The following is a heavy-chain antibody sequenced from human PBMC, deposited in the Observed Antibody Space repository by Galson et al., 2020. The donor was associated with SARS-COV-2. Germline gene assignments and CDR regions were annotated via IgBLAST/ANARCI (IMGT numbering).Heavy chain of an antibody. V-gene: IGHV4-39*07. D-gene: IGHD7-27*01. J-gene: IGHJ3*02. CDR3: ATRDPLTGGGRSNFVAFDI. CDR2: IYYSGST. CDR1: GGSISSSSYY. Sequence: SETLSLTCTVSGGSISSSSYYWGWIRQPPGKGLEWIGSIYYSGSTYYNPSLKSRVTISVDTSKNQFSLKLSSVTAADTAVYYCATRDPLTGGGRSNFVAFDIWGQGTMVTVSS.